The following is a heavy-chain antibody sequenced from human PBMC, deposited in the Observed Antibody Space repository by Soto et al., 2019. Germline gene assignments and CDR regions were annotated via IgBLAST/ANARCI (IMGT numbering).Heavy chain of an antibody. D-gene: IGHD1-1*01. CDR1: GFTFSSYA. Sequence: GGSLRLSCAASGFTFSSYAMHWVRQAPGKGLEWVAVISYDGSNKYYADSVKGRFTISRDNSKNTLYLQMNSLRAEDTAVYYCARDRLSSTWTDFPYSSSGMDVWGQGTRVTVSS. CDR3: ARDRLSSTWTDFPYSSSGMDV. CDR2: ISYDGSNK. J-gene: IGHJ6*02. V-gene: IGHV3-30-3*01.